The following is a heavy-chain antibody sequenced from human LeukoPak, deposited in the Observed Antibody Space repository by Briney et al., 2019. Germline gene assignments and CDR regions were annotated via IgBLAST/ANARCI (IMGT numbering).Heavy chain of an antibody. CDR3: AKDADISVELVVITSFDS. V-gene: IGHV3-23*01. D-gene: IGHD3-22*01. Sequence: GGTLRLSCAASRFTFSTYGMNWVRQTPGKGLEWVAAISGSGNRAYHADSVKGRFTISRDNSKNMLYLQMNSLRAEDTALYYCAKDADISVELVVITSFDSWGQGTLVTVSS. CDR2: ISGSGNRA. CDR1: RFTFSTYG. J-gene: IGHJ4*02.